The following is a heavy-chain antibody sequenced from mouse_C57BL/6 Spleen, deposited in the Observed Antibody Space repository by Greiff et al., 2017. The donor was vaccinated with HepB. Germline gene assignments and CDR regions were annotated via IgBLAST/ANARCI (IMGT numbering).Heavy chain of an antibody. CDR2: INYDGSST. J-gene: IGHJ2*01. CDR1: GFTSSDYY. CDR3: ARGDGSLDY. D-gene: IGHD1-1*01. Sequence: EVMLVESEGGLVQPGSSMKLSCTASGFTSSDYYMAWVRQVPEKGLEWVANINYDGSSTYYLDSLKSRFIISRDNAKNILYLQMSSLKSEDTATYYCARGDGSLDYWGQGTTLTVSS. V-gene: IGHV5-16*01.